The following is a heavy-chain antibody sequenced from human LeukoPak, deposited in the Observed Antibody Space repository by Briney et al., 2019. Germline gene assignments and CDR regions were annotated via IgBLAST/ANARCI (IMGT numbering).Heavy chain of an antibody. D-gene: IGHD3-22*01. V-gene: IGHV3-15*01. CDR1: GFTFINAW. Sequence: GGSLRLSCAASGFTFINAWMTWVRQAPGKGLEWVGRIKPKTDGGTIDYAAPVKGRFSISRDDPKNTLSLQMNSLQIEDTAVYYCTTGVRDSNGYYNFDYWGQGTLVTVSS. CDR2: IKPKTDGGTI. CDR3: TTGVRDSNGYYNFDY. J-gene: IGHJ4*02.